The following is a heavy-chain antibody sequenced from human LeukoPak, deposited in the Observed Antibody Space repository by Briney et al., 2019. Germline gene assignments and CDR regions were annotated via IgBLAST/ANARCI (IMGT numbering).Heavy chain of an antibody. CDR1: GGSFSGYY. V-gene: IGHV4-34*01. Sequence: SETLSLTCAVYGGSFSGYYWSWIRQPPGKGPEWIGEINHSGSTNYNPSLKSRVTISVDTSKNQFSLKLSSVTAADTAVYYCARISRWGPYWGQGTLVTVSS. D-gene: IGHD3-16*01. CDR3: ARISRWGPY. J-gene: IGHJ4*02. CDR2: INHSGST.